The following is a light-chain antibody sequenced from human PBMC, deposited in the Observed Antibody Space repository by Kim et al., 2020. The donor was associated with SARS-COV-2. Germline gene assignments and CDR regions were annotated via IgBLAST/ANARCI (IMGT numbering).Light chain of an antibody. CDR1: QSVNNNY. J-gene: IGKJ4*01. Sequence: PGERATVACRASQSVNNNYLAWYQQKPGQPPRLLIYGASSRATGIPDRFSGSGSETDFILTISRLDPEDFAVYYCQHYGTSPLTFGGGTKVDIK. CDR3: QHYGTSPLT. V-gene: IGKV3-20*01. CDR2: GAS.